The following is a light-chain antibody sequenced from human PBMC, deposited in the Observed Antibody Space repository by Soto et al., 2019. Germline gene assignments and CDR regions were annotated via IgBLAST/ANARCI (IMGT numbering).Light chain of an antibody. Sequence: QPVLTQSPSASASLGASVKLTCTLSSGHSNYAIAWHQQQSEKGPRYLMKLNSDGSHSKGDGIPDRFSGSSSGAERYLTISSLQSEEEAGYYCQTWGSGIVVFGGGAKLTVL. J-gene: IGLJ2*01. CDR3: QTWGSGIVV. CDR2: LNSDGSH. V-gene: IGLV4-69*01. CDR1: SGHSNYA.